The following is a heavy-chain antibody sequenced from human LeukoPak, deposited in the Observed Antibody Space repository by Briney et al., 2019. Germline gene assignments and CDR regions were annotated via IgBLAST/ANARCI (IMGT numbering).Heavy chain of an antibody. D-gene: IGHD6-19*01. Sequence: PSDTLSLTCAVWGGSFRGCYWRWIRQPPGKGVAGMGYIYYSGSTNYNPSLKSRITISVDTSNSPFSLTLTSVTAADTAVSYCARESVAGIISYWGQGTLVTVSS. CDR2: IYYSGST. CDR1: GGSFRGCY. V-gene: IGHV4-59*07. J-gene: IGHJ4*02. CDR3: ARESVAGIISY.